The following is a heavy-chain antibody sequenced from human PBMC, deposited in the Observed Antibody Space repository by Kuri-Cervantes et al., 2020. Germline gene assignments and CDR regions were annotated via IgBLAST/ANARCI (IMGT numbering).Heavy chain of an antibody. CDR2: IGGTGGHI. D-gene: IGHD3-3*02. V-gene: IGHV3-23*01. CDR1: GFSFSTST. CDR3: AKLALTDSLDY. Sequence: GESLKISCAASGFSFSTSTMSWVRQAPGKGLEWVSAIGGTGGHIYYATSVKGRFTISKDTSKNTLYLQMDSLRAEDTATYYCAKLALTDSLDYWGQGTLVTVSS. J-gene: IGHJ4*02.